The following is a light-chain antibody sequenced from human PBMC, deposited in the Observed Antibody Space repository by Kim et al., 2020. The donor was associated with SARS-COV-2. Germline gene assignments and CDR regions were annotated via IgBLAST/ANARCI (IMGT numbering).Light chain of an antibody. Sequence: SLLTQDPAVSVALGQTVRITCQGDILRKSFAAWYQQKPGQAPVLVAYGTNHRPSGIPDRFSGSNSDTTASLTITGAQAEDEADYYCHSRDISNNHHVFGAGTKVTVL. CDR3: HSRDISNNHHV. J-gene: IGLJ1*01. CDR1: ILRKSF. V-gene: IGLV3-19*01. CDR2: GTN.